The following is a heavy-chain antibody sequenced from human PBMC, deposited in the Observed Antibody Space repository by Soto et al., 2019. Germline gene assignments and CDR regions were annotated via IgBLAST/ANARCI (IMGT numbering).Heavy chain of an antibody. CDR3: AKKANSSSGLYSYDYYMDV. Sequence: GGSLRLSCAASGFTFSTYTMSWVRQAPGKGLEWVSGISASGFSTYYADSVKGRFTISRDTSRNTLYLRMNSLRVEDTAVYYCAKKANSSSGLYSYDYYMDVWGKGTTVTVSS. D-gene: IGHD6-6*01. CDR1: GFTFSTYT. V-gene: IGHV3-23*01. J-gene: IGHJ6*03. CDR2: ISASGFST.